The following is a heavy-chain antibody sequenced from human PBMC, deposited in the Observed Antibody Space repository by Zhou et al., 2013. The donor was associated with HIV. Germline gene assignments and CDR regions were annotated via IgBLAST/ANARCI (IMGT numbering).Heavy chain of an antibody. J-gene: IGHJ3*02. CDR1: GYTFTNYD. V-gene: IGHV1-8*01. D-gene: IGHD2-21*01. CDR3: ARHRRYGDNSYAFDI. Sequence: QVQLVQSGAEVKKPGASVKVSCKASGYTFTNYDINWVRQASGQGLEWMGWMNPNSGNIGYAQKFQGRVTITGNTSINAAYMELSGLTSEDTAVYFCARHRRYGDNSYAFDIWGQGTMVTVSS. CDR2: MNPNSGNI.